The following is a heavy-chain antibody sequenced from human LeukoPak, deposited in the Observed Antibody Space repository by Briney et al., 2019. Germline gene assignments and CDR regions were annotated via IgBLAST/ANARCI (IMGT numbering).Heavy chain of an antibody. V-gene: IGHV4-59*01. J-gene: IGHJ6*02. CDR1: GGSISSYY. D-gene: IGHD1-26*01. CDR3: ARLSGSYLDYYYGMDV. CDR2: IYYSGST. Sequence: SETLSLTCTVSGGSISSYYWSWIRQPPGKGLEWIGYIYYSGSTSYNPSLKSRVTISVDTSKNQFSLKLSSVTAADTAVYYCARLSGSYLDYYYGMDVWGQGTTVTVSS.